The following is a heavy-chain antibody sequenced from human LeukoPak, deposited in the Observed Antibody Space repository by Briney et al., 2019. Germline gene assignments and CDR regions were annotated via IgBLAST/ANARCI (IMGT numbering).Heavy chain of an antibody. V-gene: IGHV6-1*01. CDR2: TYYRSKWYN. J-gene: IGHJ5*02. CDR1: GDSVSSNRAA. Sequence: SQTLSLTCAISGDSVSSNRAAWNWIRHSPSRGLEWLGRTYYRSKWYNDYAVSVKSRITINPDTSKNQCSLKLSSVTAADTAVYYCARDGPKKRFLEERRFDPWGQGTLVTVSS. D-gene: IGHD3-3*01. CDR3: ARDGPKKRFLEERRFDP.